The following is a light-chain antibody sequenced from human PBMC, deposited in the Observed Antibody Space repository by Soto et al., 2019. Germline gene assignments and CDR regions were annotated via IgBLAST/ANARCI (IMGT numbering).Light chain of an antibody. CDR1: QGIINY. V-gene: IGKV1-9*01. CDR2: GAS. J-gene: IGKJ3*01. Sequence: IQLTQSPSSLSASVGDRVNITCRASQGIINYLGWYKQKPGKAPKLLIYGASTLQSGVPSRVGGSGSETDFTLTVSSLQPEDFATYYCQQLFMYPPSFGPGTKVDIK. CDR3: QQLFMYPPS.